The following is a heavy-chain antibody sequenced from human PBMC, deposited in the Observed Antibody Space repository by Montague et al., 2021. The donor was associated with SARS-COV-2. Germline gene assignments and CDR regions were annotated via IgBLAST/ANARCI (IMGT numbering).Heavy chain of an antibody. V-gene: IGHV6-1*01. D-gene: IGHD2-2*01. J-gene: IGHJ4*02. CDR3: ARIPVGSKYYFDF. CDR2: TYYRSKWYN. Sequence: CAISGDSVSSNLATWNWIRQSPSRGLDRLVRTYYRSKWYNDYAESVKSRITIDPDTSKHQFSLHLNSVTPEDTAVYYCARIPVGSKYYFDFWGQGTLVTVSS. CDR1: GDSVSSNLAT.